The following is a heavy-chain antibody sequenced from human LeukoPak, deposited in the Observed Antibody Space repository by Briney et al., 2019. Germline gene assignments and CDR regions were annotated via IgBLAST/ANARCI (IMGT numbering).Heavy chain of an antibody. CDR1: GFTFSSYG. CDR3: ARDLPDY. J-gene: IGHJ4*02. V-gene: IGHV3-48*02. Sequence: GGSLRLSCAASGFTFSSYGINWVRQAPGKGLEWVSYITTTSSTIYYADSVKGRFTMSRDSAKNSLYLQMNSLRDEDTAVYYCARDLPDYWGQGTLVTVSS. CDR2: ITTTSSTI.